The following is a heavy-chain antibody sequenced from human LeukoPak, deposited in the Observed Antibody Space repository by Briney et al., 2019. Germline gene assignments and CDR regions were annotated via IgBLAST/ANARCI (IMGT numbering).Heavy chain of an antibody. Sequence: PGGSLRLSCAASGFTFSSYVMHWVRQAPGKGLEWVAFIRYDGSNKYYADSVKGRFTTSRDNSKNTLYLQMNSLRAEDTAVYYCAKDQYGSGSYYSPYFDYWGQGTLVTVSS. D-gene: IGHD3-10*01. CDR3: AKDQYGSGSYYSPYFDY. CDR1: GFTFSSYV. J-gene: IGHJ4*02. CDR2: IRYDGSNK. V-gene: IGHV3-30*02.